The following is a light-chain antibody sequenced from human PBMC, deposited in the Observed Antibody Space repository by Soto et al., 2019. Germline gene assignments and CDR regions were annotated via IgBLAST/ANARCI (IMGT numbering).Light chain of an antibody. CDR3: QQLNSYPLT. J-gene: IGKJ4*01. CDR2: AAS. CDR1: QGISSY. V-gene: IGKV1-9*01. Sequence: IQLTQSPSSLSASVGDRVTIACRSSQGISSYLAWYQQKPGKAPKLLIYAASTLQSGGPSRFSGSGSGTDFTLTISSLQPEDVATYYCQQLNSYPLTFGGGTKVDIK.